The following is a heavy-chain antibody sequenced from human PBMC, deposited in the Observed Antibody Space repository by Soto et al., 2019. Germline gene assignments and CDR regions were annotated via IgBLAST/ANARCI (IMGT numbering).Heavy chain of an antibody. D-gene: IGHD6-13*01. CDR3: AKDNLGTAAGPFDE. V-gene: IGHV3-9*01. CDR1: GFTFDDYA. J-gene: IGHJ4*02. CDR2: ISWNSGSI. Sequence: PGGSLRLSCAASGFTFDDYAMHWVRQAPGKGLEWVSGISWNSGSIGYADSVKGRFTISRDNAKNSLYLQMNSLRAEDTALYYCAKDNLGTAAGPFDEWGQGTLVTVSS.